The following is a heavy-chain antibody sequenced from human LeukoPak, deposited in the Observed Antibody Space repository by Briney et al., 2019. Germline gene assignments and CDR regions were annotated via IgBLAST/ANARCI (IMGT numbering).Heavy chain of an antibody. Sequence: GGSLRLSCAASGFSNYWMHWVRQAPGKGLVWVSRINTDGSRTSYADSVRGRFTISRDNAKNTLYLQMNSLRTEDTAVYYCARGFYDYYDSSGDSFDCWGQGTLVTVSS. V-gene: IGHV3-74*01. J-gene: IGHJ4*02. CDR1: GFSNYW. CDR3: ARGFYDYYDSSGDSFDC. D-gene: IGHD3-22*01. CDR2: INTDGSRT.